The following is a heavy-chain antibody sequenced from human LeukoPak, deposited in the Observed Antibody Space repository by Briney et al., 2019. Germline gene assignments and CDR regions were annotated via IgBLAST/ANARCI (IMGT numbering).Heavy chain of an antibody. J-gene: IGHJ4*02. CDR3: AVERMRVDSSGLFDY. V-gene: IGHV3-30*04. CDR1: GFTFSSYA. D-gene: IGHD3-22*01. Sequence: GGSLRLSCAASGFTFSSYAMHWVRQAPGKGLEWVAVISYDGSNKYYADSVKGRFTISRDNSKNTLHLQMNSLRAEDTAVYYCAVERMRVDSSGLFDYWGQGTLVTVSS. CDR2: ISYDGSNK.